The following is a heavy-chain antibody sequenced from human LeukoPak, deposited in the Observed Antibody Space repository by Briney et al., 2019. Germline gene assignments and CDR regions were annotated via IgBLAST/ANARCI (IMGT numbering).Heavy chain of an antibody. D-gene: IGHD2-15*01. CDR1: GFTCTSYA. CDR3: AREWSAFDF. Sequence: GRSLRLSCAASGFTCTSYAMHWVRQAPGKGLEWVAVAWQHGTDTAYADSVKGRFTISRDNSKNTLFLQMDSLRAEDMAIYYCAREWSAFDFWGQGTMVTVSS. CDR2: AWQHGTDT. V-gene: IGHV3-33*01. J-gene: IGHJ3*01.